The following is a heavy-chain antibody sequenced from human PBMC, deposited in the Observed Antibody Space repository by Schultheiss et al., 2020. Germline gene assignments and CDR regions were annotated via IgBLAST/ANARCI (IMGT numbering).Heavy chain of an antibody. CDR1: GGSISSSNW. CDR2: IYHSGST. CDR3: ARGFDGSFDY. V-gene: IGHV4-4*02. D-gene: IGHD3-16*01. J-gene: IGHJ4*02. Sequence: SETLSLTCAVSGGSISSSNWWSWVRQPPGKGLEWIGEIYHSGSTYYNPSLKSRVTISVDTSKNQFSLRLSSVTAADTAVYYCARGFDGSFDYWGQGTLVTVSS.